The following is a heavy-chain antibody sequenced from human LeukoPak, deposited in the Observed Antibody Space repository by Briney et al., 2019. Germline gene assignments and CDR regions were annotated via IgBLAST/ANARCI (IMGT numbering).Heavy chain of an antibody. J-gene: IGHJ6*03. V-gene: IGHV3-11*01. D-gene: IGHD4-17*01. CDR3: ARAHAYDYGDYYEIYYYYYMDV. Sequence: LSLTCSVSGYSISSGYYWGWIRQAPGKGLEWVSYISSSGSTIYYADSVKGRFTISRDNAKNSLYLQMNSLRAEDTAVYYCARAHAYDYGDYYEIYYYYYMDVWGKGTTVTISS. CDR2: ISSSGSTI. CDR1: GYSISSGYY.